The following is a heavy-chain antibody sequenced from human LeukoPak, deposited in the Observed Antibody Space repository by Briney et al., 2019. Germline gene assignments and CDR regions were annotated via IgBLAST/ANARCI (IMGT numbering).Heavy chain of an antibody. CDR3: ATSAGDYRAGHYYYMGV. CDR2: INPNTAGT. CDR1: GYTFTGYY. Sequence: ASVKVSCKASGYTFTGYYFHWVRQAPGQGLEWMGWINPNTAGTNYAQKFLGGVTLTWDTSISTAYMELNRLTTDDTAVYYCATSAGDYRAGHYYYMGVWGKGTSVTVSS. V-gene: IGHV1-2*02. J-gene: IGHJ6*03. D-gene: IGHD4-11*01.